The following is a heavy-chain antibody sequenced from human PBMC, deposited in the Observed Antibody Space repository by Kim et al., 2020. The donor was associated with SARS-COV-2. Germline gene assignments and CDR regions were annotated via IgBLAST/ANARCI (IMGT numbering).Heavy chain of an antibody. CDR3: ARGLWLADLLDYYYMDV. Sequence: SVKVSCKASGGTFSSYAISWVRQAPGQGLEWMGRIIPILGIANYAQKFQGRVTITADKSTSTAYMELSSLRSEDTAVYYCARGLWLADLLDYYYMDVWGKGTTVTVSS. CDR2: IIPILGIA. V-gene: IGHV1-69*04. J-gene: IGHJ6*03. CDR1: GGTFSSYA. D-gene: IGHD5-18*01.